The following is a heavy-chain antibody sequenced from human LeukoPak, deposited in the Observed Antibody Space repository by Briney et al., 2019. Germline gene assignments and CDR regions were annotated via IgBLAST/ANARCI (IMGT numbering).Heavy chain of an antibody. CDR3: ARCGGDCYYSPAFDI. CDR2: IYYSGST. D-gene: IGHD2-21*02. CDR1: GGSIGSYR. J-gene: IGHJ3*02. V-gene: IGHV4-59*01. Sequence: SETLSLTCTVSGGSIGSYRWTWMRQAPGKGLEWIGYIYYSGSTNYNPSLKSRVTISVDTSKNQFSLKLSSVTAADTAVYYCARCGGDCYYSPAFDIWGQGTMVTVSS.